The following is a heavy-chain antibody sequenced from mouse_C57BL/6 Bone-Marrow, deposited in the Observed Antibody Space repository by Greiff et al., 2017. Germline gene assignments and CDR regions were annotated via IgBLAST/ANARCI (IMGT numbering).Heavy chain of an antibody. V-gene: IGHV5-2*01. CDR2: INSDGGST. J-gene: IGHJ4*01. Sequence: EVKLVESGGGLVQPGESLKLSCESNEYEFPSHDMSWVRKTPEKRLELVAAINSDGGSTYYPDTMERRFIISRDNTKKTLYLQMSSLRSEDTALYYCARQRSYGNYDYAMDYWGQGTSVTVSS. CDR3: ARQRSYGNYDYAMDY. D-gene: IGHD2-1*01. CDR1: EYEFPSHD.